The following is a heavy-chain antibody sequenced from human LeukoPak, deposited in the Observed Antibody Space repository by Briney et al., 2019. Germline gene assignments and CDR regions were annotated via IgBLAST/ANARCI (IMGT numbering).Heavy chain of an antibody. CDR3: AREWDYYDGGYFDY. Sequence: GGSLRLSCAASGFTFSNYAMAWVRQAPGKGLEWVSGLSGSGGNTYYADSVKGRFTISRDNAKNSLYLQMNSLRAEDTAVYYCAREWDYYDGGYFDYWGQGTLVTVSS. CDR1: GFTFSNYA. D-gene: IGHD3-22*01. J-gene: IGHJ4*02. CDR2: LSGSGGNT. V-gene: IGHV3-21*01.